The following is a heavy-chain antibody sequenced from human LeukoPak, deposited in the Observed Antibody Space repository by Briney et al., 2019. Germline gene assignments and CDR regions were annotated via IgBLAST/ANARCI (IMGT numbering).Heavy chain of an antibody. V-gene: IGHV3-7*01. CDR3: AIWTSGNY. CDR1: GFTSSGAGVTFTGSW. J-gene: IGHJ4*02. D-gene: IGHD1-1*01. CDR2: MDPSGTQT. Sequence: PGGSLRLSCSASGFTSSGAGVTFTGSWLNWVRQAPGQGLEWVANMDPSGTQTRYVDSVKGRFTISKDNPGTSLYLEMHSLRAEDTAIYYCAIWTSGNYWGQGALVTVSS.